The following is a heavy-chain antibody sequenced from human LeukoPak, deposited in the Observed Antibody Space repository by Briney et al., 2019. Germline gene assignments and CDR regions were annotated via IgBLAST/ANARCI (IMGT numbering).Heavy chain of an antibody. Sequence: GGSLRLSCAASGFTFGVSWMSWVRQAPGKGLEWVGNIKEDGGVKNYVDSVKGRLTISRDNAKSSLFLQMNNLRVEDTAVYYCAKDRGWNTLDYWGQGTLVTVSS. CDR3: AKDRGWNTLDY. V-gene: IGHV3-7*01. CDR2: IKEDGGVK. J-gene: IGHJ4*02. CDR1: GFTFGVSW. D-gene: IGHD1/OR15-1a*01.